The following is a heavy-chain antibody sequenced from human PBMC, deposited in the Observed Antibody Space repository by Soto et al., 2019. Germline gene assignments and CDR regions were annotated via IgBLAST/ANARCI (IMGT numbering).Heavy chain of an antibody. CDR1: GGSFSGYY. J-gene: IGHJ1*01. D-gene: IGHD5-18*01. Sequence: QVQLQQWGAGLLKPSETLSLTCAVYGGSFSGYYWSWIRQPPGKGLEWIGEINHSGSTNYNPSLKDRVTISVDTFKNQFSLKVSSVAAADTAVYYCAGKDTSMVRYQHWGQGTLVTVSS. CDR3: AGKDTSMVRYQH. CDR2: INHSGST. V-gene: IGHV4-34*01.